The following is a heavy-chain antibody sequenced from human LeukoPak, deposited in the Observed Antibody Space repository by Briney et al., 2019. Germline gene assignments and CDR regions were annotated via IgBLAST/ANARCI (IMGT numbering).Heavy chain of an antibody. CDR2: ISGSGTST. CDR3: AKSWDFDWLLSY. J-gene: IGHJ4*02. Sequence: GGSLRLSCAASGFTFSNYAMNWVRQAPGKGLEWVSGISGSGTSTYYADSVKGRFTISRDNSKNTLHLQVDSLRAEDTAVYYCAKSWDFDWLLSYWGQGTLVTVSS. D-gene: IGHD3-9*01. V-gene: IGHV3-23*01. CDR1: GFTFSNYA.